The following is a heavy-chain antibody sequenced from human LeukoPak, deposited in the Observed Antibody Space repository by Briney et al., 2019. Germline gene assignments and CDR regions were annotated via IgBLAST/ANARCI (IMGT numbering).Heavy chain of an antibody. Sequence: ASVKVSCKASGYTFTGYYMHWVRQAPGQGLEWMGWINPNSGGTNYAQKFQGRVTMTRDTSISTAYMELSRLRSDDTAVYYCARNAALTYYYDSSGYYWVDWGQGILVTVSS. CDR2: INPNSGGT. V-gene: IGHV1-2*02. D-gene: IGHD3-22*01. CDR3: ARNAALTYYYDSSGYYWVD. J-gene: IGHJ4*02. CDR1: GYTFTGYY.